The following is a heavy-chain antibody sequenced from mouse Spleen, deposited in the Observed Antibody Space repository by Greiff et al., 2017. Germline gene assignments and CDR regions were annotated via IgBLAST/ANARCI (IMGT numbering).Heavy chain of an antibody. J-gene: IGHJ3*01. Sequence: EVQLVESGGGLVKPGGSLKLSCAASGFTFSSYAMSWVRQTPEKRLEWVASISSGGSTYYPDSVKGRFTISRDNARNILYLQMSSLRSEDTAMYYCARGGAIYYDYSWFAYWGQGTLVTVSA. CDR2: ISSGGST. D-gene: IGHD2-4*01. CDR3: ARGGAIYYDYSWFAY. V-gene: IGHV5-6-5*01. CDR1: GFTFSSYA.